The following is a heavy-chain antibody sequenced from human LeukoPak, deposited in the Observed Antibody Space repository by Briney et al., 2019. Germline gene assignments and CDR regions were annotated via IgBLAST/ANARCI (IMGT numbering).Heavy chain of an antibody. CDR3: ARSPYSSSVDY. Sequence: KPSGTLSLTCSVSGGSISSHYWSWIRQPPGKGLEWIGYIYYSGSTNYNPSLKSRATISVDTSKNQFSLKLSSVTAADTAVYYCARSPYSSSVDYWGQGTLVTVSS. CDR2: IYYSGST. D-gene: IGHD6-13*01. J-gene: IGHJ4*02. CDR1: GGSISSHY. V-gene: IGHV4-59*11.